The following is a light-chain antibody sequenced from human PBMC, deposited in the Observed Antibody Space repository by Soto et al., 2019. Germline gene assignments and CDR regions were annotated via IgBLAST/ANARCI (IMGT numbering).Light chain of an antibody. J-gene: IGKJ1*01. CDR2: KAS. CDR1: QTIGSW. CDR3: QHYNSYSEA. V-gene: IGKV1-5*03. Sequence: DITTTQSPSTLSGSVGDRVTNTYRASQTIGSWLAWYQQKPGKAPKLLIYKASTLKSGVRSGFSGSGSGTEFTLTISSLEPDDFATYYCQHYNSYSEAFGQGTKVDIK.